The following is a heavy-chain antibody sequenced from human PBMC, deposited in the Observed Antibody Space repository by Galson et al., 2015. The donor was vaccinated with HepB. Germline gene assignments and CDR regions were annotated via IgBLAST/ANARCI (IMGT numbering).Heavy chain of an antibody. CDR2: FDPEDGET. CDR1: GYSLTELS. V-gene: IGHV1-24*01. CDR3: ATDLGWEQRF. Sequence: SVKVSCKVAGYSLTELSMHWVRQAPGKGLEWMGGFDPEDGETIYAQKLQGRITLTEDTSTDTAYMELSSLRSEDTAVYYCATDLGWEQRFWGQGTLVTASS. D-gene: IGHD1/OR15-1a*01. J-gene: IGHJ4*02.